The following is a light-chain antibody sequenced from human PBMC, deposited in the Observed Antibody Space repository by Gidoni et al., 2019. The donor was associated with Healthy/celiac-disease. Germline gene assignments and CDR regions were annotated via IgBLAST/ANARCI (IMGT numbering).Light chain of an antibody. V-gene: IGLV1-36*01. CDR1: RPNLGNNA. J-gene: IGLJ2*01. Sequence: SLLHPPSPVSEAPWPRVPIPCSGNRPNLGNNAVNWYQQPPGKAPKLHIDYDDLLPSGVSDRCSGSKTGTSASMSSSGLQSEDDDYYCCAAWDDSLKGVVFGGGTKLTVL. CDR2: YDD. CDR3: AAWDDSLKGVV.